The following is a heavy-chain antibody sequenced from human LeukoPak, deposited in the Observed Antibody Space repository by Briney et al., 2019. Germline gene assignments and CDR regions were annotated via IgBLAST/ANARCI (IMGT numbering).Heavy chain of an antibody. Sequence: SETLSLTCTVSGGSISSSSYYWGWIRQPPGKGLEWIGSIYYSGSTYYNPSLKSRVTISVDTSKNQFSLKLSSVTAADTAVYYCARVPRLWFGEERYYFDYWGQGTLVTVSS. CDR3: ARVPRLWFGEERYYFDY. D-gene: IGHD3-10*01. CDR1: GGSISSSSYY. V-gene: IGHV4-39*07. CDR2: IYYSGST. J-gene: IGHJ4*02.